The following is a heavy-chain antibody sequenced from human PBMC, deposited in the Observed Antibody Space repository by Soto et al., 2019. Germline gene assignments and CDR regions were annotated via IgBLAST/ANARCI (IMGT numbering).Heavy chain of an antibody. CDR3: ARDYPNYSDSSAPA. D-gene: IGHD3-22*01. Sequence: GGSLRLSCAASGFTFSSYWMSWVRQAPGKGLEWVANIKQDGSEKYYVDSVKGRFTISRDNAKNSLYLQMNSLRAEDTAVYYCARDYPNYSDSSAPAWGQGNLVTVSS. CDR2: IKQDGSEK. CDR1: GFTFSSYW. V-gene: IGHV3-7*01. J-gene: IGHJ1*01.